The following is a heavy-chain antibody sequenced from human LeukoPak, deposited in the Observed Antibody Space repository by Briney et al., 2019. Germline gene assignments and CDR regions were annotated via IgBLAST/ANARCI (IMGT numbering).Heavy chain of an antibody. V-gene: IGHV3-7*03. J-gene: IGHJ4*02. Sequence: PGVSLRLSCAASGFTFSSFWMNWVRHTPGKGLEWVANIEGDGSEKNYMDSVKGRFTISRDNAKKSLHLQMNSLRAEDTGVYYCAGGSGWLIDYWGRGTLVTVSS. CDR3: AGGSGWLIDY. CDR2: IEGDGSEK. CDR1: GFTFSSFW. D-gene: IGHD6-19*01.